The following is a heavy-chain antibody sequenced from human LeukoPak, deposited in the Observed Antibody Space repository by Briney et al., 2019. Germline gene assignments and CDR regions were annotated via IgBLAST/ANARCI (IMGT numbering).Heavy chain of an antibody. V-gene: IGHV1-2*06. D-gene: IGHD3-10*01. CDR1: GYTFTGYY. J-gene: IGHJ4*02. Sequence: ASVKVSCKASGYTFTGYYMHWVRQAPGQGLAWMGRINPNSGGTNYAQKFQGRVTMTRDTPISTAYMELSRLRSDDTAVYYCARDLSPLVRGVISDYWGQGTLVTVSS. CDR2: INPNSGGT. CDR3: ARDLSPLVRGVISDY.